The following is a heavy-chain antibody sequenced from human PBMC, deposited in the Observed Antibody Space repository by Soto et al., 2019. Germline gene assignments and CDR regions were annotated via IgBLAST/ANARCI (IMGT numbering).Heavy chain of an antibody. Sequence: GASVKVSCKASGYTFTSTGISWVRQAPGQGPEWMGWISGFNDKTNYAQKFQGRVTMTADTSTTTAYMEMRSLTSDDTAVYYCARDLGGSGSYYTDYWGQGTLVTVSS. D-gene: IGHD3-10*01. J-gene: IGHJ4*02. CDR1: GYTFTSTG. CDR3: ARDLGGSGSYYTDY. V-gene: IGHV1-18*01. CDR2: ISGFNDKT.